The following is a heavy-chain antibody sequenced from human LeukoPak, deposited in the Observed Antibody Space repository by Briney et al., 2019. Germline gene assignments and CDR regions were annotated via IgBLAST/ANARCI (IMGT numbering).Heavy chain of an antibody. J-gene: IGHJ5*02. CDR3: ARHDSEGGINWFYP. CDR2: IHSSGST. D-gene: IGHD3-16*01. V-gene: IGHV4-59*04. CDR1: GGSISRYY. Sequence: PSETLSLTCPVSGGSISRYYWSWIRQPPGKGLEWIATIHSSGSTYYNPSLKSRVTISADTSKNQFSLKLYSVTAADTAVYYCARHDSEGGINWFYPWGPGTLVTVSS.